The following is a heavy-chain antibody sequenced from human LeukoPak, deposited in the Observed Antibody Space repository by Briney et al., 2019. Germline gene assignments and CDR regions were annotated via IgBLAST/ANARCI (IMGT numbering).Heavy chain of an antibody. J-gene: IGHJ4*02. V-gene: IGHV3-66*01. CDR1: GFTVSSNY. Sequence: GGSLRLSCAVSGFTVSSNYMSWVRQAPGKGLEWVSIIYSGDSTFYADSVKGRFTISRDNSNTLYLQMNSLRAEDTAVYYCARGEVFDYWAREPWSPSPQ. CDR3: ARGEVFDY. D-gene: IGHD1-26*01. CDR2: IYSGDST.